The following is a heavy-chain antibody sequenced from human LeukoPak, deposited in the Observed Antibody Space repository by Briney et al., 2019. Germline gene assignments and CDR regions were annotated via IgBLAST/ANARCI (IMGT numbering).Heavy chain of an antibody. D-gene: IGHD1-7*01. CDR2: IYYSGST. CDR1: GGSISSSSYY. J-gene: IGHJ4*02. V-gene: IGHV4-39*07. CDR3: AREAGEGGTFES. Sequence: SETLSLTCTVSGGSISSSSYYWGWIRQPPGKGLEWIGSIYYSGSTYYNPSLKSRVTISVDTSKNQFSLKLSSLTSADTAGYYWAREAGEGGTFESWGQGSLGTVFS.